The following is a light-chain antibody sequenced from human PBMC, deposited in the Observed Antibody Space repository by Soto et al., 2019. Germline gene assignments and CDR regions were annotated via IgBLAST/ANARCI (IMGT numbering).Light chain of an antibody. J-gene: IGKJ2*01. CDR2: AAS. CDR3: QQSYSTPYT. V-gene: IGKV1-39*01. CDR1: QTISTY. Sequence: DIQMTQSPSSLSASVGDRVTITCRASQTISTYVIWYQQKPGKAPKLLIFAASGLQSGVPSRFSGSGSGTDFTLTITSLQPEDFATYYCQQSYSTPYTFGQGTKLEI.